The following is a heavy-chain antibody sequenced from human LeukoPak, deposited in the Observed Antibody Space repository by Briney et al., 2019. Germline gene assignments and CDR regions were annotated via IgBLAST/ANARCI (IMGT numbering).Heavy chain of an antibody. CDR2: IIPIFGTA. D-gene: IGHD6-19*01. CDR3: ARDRGAVAGTGIDY. CDR1: GYTFTSYA. V-gene: IGHV1-69*13. J-gene: IGHJ4*02. Sequence: ASVKVSCKASGYTFTSYAMNWVRQAPGQGLEWMGGIIPIFGTANYAQKFQGRVTITADETTSTAYMELSSLRYEDTAVYYCARDRGAVAGTGIDYWGQGTLVTVSS.